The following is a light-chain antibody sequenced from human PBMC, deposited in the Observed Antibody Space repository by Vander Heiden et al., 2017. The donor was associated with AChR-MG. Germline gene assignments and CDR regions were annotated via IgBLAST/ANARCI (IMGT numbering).Light chain of an antibody. J-gene: IGKJ2*01. CDR3: QQYGSSRT. CDR1: QSVSSSY. CDR2: GAS. V-gene: IGKV3-20*01. Sequence: EIVLTQSPGTLSLSPGERATLSCRASQSVSSSYLAWYQQKPGQAPRLLIYGASSRATGIPDRFSSSGSGTDFTLTISRLEPEDFAVYYWQQYGSSRTFGQGTKLEIK.